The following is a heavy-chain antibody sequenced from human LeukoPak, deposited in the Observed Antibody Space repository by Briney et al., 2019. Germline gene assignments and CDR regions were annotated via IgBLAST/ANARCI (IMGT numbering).Heavy chain of an antibody. CDR3: ARDPDIVATIWDPMPFDI. CDR1: GGTFSSYA. Sequence: ASVKVSCKASGGTFSSYAISWVRQAPGQGLEWMGGIIPIFGTANYAQKFQGRVTITADKSTSTAYMELNSLRAEDTAVYYCARDPDIVATIWDPMPFDIWGQGTMVTVSS. D-gene: IGHD5-12*01. V-gene: IGHV1-69*06. J-gene: IGHJ3*02. CDR2: IIPIFGTA.